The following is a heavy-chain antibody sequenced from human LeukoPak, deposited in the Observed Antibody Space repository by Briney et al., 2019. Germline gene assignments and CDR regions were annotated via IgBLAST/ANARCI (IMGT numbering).Heavy chain of an antibody. Sequence: KASETLSLTCTVSGGSISSGSYCWSWLRQPAGKGLEWIGRIFPSGGTNYNPSLKSRVTISIDTSKNQFSLKLPSVTAADTAVYYCAREVYSASWDPLDHWGQGALVTVSS. J-gene: IGHJ4*02. CDR1: GGSISSGSYC. CDR3: AREVYSASWDPLDH. D-gene: IGHD6-13*01. CDR2: IFPSGGT. V-gene: IGHV4-61*02.